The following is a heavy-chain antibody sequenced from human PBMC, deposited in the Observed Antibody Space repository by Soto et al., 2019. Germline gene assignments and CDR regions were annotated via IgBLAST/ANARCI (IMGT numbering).Heavy chain of an antibody. CDR1: GGSFHGYY. V-gene: IGHV4-34*01. D-gene: IGHD3-10*01. CDR2: INHSGST. CDR3: ARVSGIYYYGMDV. J-gene: IGHJ6*02. Sequence: SETLSLTCTVYGGSFHGYYWSWIRQPPGKGLEWIGEINHSGSTNYNPSLKSRVTISVDTSKNQFSLKLSSVTAADTAVYYCARVSGIYYYGMDVWGQGTTVT.